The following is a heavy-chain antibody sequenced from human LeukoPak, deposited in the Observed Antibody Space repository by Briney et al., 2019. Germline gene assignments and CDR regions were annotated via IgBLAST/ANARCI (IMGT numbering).Heavy chain of an antibody. J-gene: IGHJ4*02. CDR2: IYTSGST. V-gene: IGHV4-4*07. Sequence: SETLSLTCTVSGRSISSYYWSWIRQPAGKGMEWIGRIYTSGSTSYNPFLKSRVTMSVDTSKNQFSLKLSSVTAADTAVYYCARLCAGGSSHCTDYWGQGTLVTVSS. D-gene: IGHD1-26*01. CDR1: GRSISSYY. CDR3: ARLCAGGSSHCTDY.